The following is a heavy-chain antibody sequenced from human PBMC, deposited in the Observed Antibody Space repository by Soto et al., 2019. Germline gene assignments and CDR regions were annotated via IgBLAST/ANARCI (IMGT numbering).Heavy chain of an antibody. J-gene: IGHJ6*02. CDR3: TKGGYDLIYYFGMDV. D-gene: IGHD5-12*01. Sequence: EVHLIESGGGWVQPGTSLRVSCAASAFTFHEYAMHWVRQAPGKGLEWVSGISSDGDTIAYADSVQGRFTVFRDNAKNSLYLQMNSLRAEDTALYYCTKGGYDLIYYFGMDVWGQGTTVTVSS. CDR1: AFTFHEYA. CDR2: ISSDGDTI. V-gene: IGHV3-9*01.